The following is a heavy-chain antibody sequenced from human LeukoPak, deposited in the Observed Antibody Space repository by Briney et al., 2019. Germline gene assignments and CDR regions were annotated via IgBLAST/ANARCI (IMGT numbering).Heavy chain of an antibody. J-gene: IGHJ3*01. CDR3: ARDRSDAFDF. CDR1: GYTFTGYH. V-gene: IGHV1-2*06. Sequence: ASVKVSCKAFGYTFTGYHIHWVRQAPGQGLEWMGRIYSNSGGTNYAQKFQGRVTMTRDTSISTAYMELSRLRSDDTAVYYCARDRSDAFDFWAKGQWSPSLQ. CDR2: IYSNSGGT.